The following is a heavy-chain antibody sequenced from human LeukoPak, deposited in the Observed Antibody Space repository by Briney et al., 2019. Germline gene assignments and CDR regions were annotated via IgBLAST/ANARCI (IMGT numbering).Heavy chain of an antibody. CDR3: ASGLVVAGTRGWFDR. D-gene: IGHD6-19*01. V-gene: IGHV1-18*01. Sequence: ASVKVSCKASGYIFRSYGLSWVRQAPGQGLEWLGWISCYNGETRYAQNFQGRVTLTTDTSTTTVYMELRSLRSDDTAVYYCASGLVVAGTRGWFDRWGQGTLVTVSS. CDR1: GYIFRSYG. CDR2: ISCYNGET. J-gene: IGHJ5*02.